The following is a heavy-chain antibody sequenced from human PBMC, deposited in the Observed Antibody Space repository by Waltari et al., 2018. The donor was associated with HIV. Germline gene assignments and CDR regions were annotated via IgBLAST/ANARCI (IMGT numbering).Heavy chain of an antibody. Sequence: VQLQQWGAGLLKPSETLSRTCAVYGASFNDYYWSWIRQTPGKGLEWIGEINHSGTTNYNLSLKSRVAMSLDTSKNQFSLNLTSVTAADTAMYYCARGTYRNGGGLPFDFWDQGTLVTVSS. CDR1: GASFNDYY. J-gene: IGHJ4*02. CDR3: ARGTYRNGGGLPFDF. V-gene: IGHV4-34*02. CDR2: INHSGTT. D-gene: IGHD2-15*01.